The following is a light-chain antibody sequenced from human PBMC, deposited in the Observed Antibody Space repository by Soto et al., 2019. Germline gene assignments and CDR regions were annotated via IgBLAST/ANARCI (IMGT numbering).Light chain of an antibody. CDR2: EVI. Sequence: QSVLTQPASVSASPGQAITISCTGTSSDIGDYDYVSWYQQHPGKAPKLIIYEVINRPSGVSDRFSGSKSGNTASLTISGLQSEEEADYYCTSYTTINTYIFGTGTKVTVL. CDR1: SSDIGDYDY. J-gene: IGLJ1*01. CDR3: TSYTTINTYI. V-gene: IGLV2-14*01.